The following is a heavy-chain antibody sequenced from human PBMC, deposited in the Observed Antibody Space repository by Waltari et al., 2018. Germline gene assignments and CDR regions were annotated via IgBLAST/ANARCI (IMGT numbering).Heavy chain of an antibody. CDR2: MNPHSGST. V-gene: IGHV1-8*01. Sequence: QVQLVQSGAEVKQPGASVKVSCKASGYTFTNYDINWVRQATGQGLEWMGWMNPHSGSTGYAQKFQGRVTMTRNTSASTAYMELSSLRPDDTAVYYCARGLGGSCDSWGQGTLVTVSS. D-gene: IGHD1-26*01. CDR3: ARGLGGSCDS. J-gene: IGHJ5*01. CDR1: GYTFTNYD.